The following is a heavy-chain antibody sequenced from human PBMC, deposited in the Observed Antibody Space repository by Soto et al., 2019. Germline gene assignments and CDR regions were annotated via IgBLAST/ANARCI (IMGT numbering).Heavy chain of an antibody. CDR1: GFTFSSYA. D-gene: IGHD3-22*01. CDR2: ISGSGVST. V-gene: IGHV3-23*01. CDR3: AKSPGMYYYDSSGYYHYDY. Sequence: GGSLRLSCAASGFTFSSYAMSWVRQAPGKGLEWVSAISGSGVSTYYADSVKGRFTISRDNSRNTLYLQMNSLRAEDTAVYYCAKSPGMYYYDSSGYYHYDYWGQGTLVTVSS. J-gene: IGHJ4*02.